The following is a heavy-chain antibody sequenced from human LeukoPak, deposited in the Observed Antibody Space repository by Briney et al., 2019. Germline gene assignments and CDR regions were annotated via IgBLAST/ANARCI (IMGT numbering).Heavy chain of an antibody. CDR2: INVDGSIT. J-gene: IGHJ6*02. D-gene: IGHD2-15*01. V-gene: IGHV3-74*01. CDR1: GFTFSNYW. CDR3: ARDGDITPTDV. Sequence: GGSLRLSCAASGFTFSNYWMQWVRHAPGKGLVWVSRINVDGSITTSADSVKGRFTISRDNARNTLYLQMDSLRAEDTAVYYCARDGDITPTDVWGQGTTVTVSS.